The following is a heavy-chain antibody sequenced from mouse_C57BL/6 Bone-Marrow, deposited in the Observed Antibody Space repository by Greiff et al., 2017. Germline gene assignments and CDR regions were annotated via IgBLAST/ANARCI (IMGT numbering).Heavy chain of an antibody. D-gene: IGHD1-1*01. J-gene: IGHJ3*01. Sequence: EVKVEESGAGLVKPGGSLKLSCAASGFTFSSYAMSWVRQTPEKRLEWVAYISSGGDYIYYADTVKGRFTISRDNARNTLYLQMSSLKSEDTAMYYCTRDYYGRSYRFANGGQGTLVTVS. V-gene: IGHV5-9-1*02. CDR2: ISSGGDYI. CDR1: GFTFSSYA. CDR3: TRDYYGRSYRFAN.